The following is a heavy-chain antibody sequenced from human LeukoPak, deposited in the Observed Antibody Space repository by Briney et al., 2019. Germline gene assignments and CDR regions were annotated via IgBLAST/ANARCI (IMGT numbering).Heavy chain of an antibody. Sequence: GSLRLSCAASGFTFSSYWMHWVPQAPGKGLVWVSGTYPDGCTTSYADSVKGRFTISRDNAKNTTYLQMNSLRAEDTAVYFWAVVEFGWGQGTLVTVTS. CDR2: TYPDGCTT. V-gene: IGHV3-74*01. D-gene: IGHD3-16*01. CDR1: GFTFSSYW. CDR3: AVVEFG. J-gene: IGHJ4*02.